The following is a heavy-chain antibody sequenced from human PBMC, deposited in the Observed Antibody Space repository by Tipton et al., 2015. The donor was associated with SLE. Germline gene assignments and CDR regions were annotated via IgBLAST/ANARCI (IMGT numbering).Heavy chain of an antibody. CDR2: IYSSGTT. J-gene: IGHJ2*01. CDR3: ARADYDSSRLYWDFDL. V-gene: IGHV4-4*08. Sequence: TLSLTCTVSGGSFSNYYWSWIRQPPGEGLEWIGYIYSSGTTNYNPSLKSRVTISVDTSNNQFSLKLSSVTAADTAVYYCARADYDSSRLYWDFDLWGRGTQVNVSS. D-gene: IGHD3-22*01. CDR1: GGSFSNYY.